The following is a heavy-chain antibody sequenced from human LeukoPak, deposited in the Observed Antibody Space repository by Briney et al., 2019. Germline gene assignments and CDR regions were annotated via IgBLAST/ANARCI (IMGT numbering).Heavy chain of an antibody. CDR1: GDSISSNSYY. CDR2: IYYSGTT. V-gene: IGHV4-39*01. Sequence: SETLSLTCTVSGDSISSNSYYWGWIRQPPGKGLEWIAAIYYSGTTYYSPSLKSRVTISLDTSNNDFSLKLSSVTAADTAVYYCARHGGSGSFDYWGQGTLVTVSS. J-gene: IGHJ4*02. CDR3: ARHGGSGSFDY. D-gene: IGHD3-3*01.